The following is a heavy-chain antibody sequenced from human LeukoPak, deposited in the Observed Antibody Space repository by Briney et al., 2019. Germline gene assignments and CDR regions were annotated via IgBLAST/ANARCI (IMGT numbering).Heavy chain of an antibody. Sequence: GGSLRLSCAASGFTFDDYAMHWVRQAPGKGLEWVSAISGSGGSTYYADSVKGRFTISRDNSKNTLYLQMNSLRAEDTAVYCCAKRGASVDYWGQGTLVTVSS. CDR2: ISGSGGST. CDR1: GFTFDDYA. CDR3: AKRGASVDY. V-gene: IGHV3-23*01. D-gene: IGHD3-10*01. J-gene: IGHJ4*02.